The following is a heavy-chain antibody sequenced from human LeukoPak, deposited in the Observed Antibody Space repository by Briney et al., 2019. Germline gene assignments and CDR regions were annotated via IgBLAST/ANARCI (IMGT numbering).Heavy chain of an antibody. CDR1: GGTFSSYA. CDR3: ARGVEQLVPYNWFDP. V-gene: IGHV1-69*13. Sequence: GASVKVSCKASGGTFSSYAISWVRQAPGQGLEWMGGIIPIFGTANYAQKFQDRVTITADESTSTAYMELSSLRSEDTAVYYCARGVEQLVPYNWFDPWGQGTLVTVSS. CDR2: IIPIFGTA. J-gene: IGHJ5*02. D-gene: IGHD6-13*01.